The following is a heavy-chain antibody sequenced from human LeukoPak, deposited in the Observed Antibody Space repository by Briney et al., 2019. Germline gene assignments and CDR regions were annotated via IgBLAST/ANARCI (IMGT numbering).Heavy chain of an antibody. V-gene: IGHV3-33*06. J-gene: IGHJ4*01. D-gene: IGHD2-21*01. CDR3: AKELVRRNTEFAY. CDR2: IWDDGSKK. CDR1: GLIFRSCW. Sequence: GGSLRLSCTASGLIFRSCWMHCVRQAPVRGLEGVAVIWDDGSKKYYADSVKARFTISRDNTKNTVYLQMDSLRGEEPGVYYRAKELVRRNTEFAYWGQGTLVTVSS.